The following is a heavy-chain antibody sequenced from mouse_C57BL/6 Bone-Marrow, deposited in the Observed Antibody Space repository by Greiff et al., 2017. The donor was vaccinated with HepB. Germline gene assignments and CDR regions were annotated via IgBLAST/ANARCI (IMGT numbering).Heavy chain of an antibody. J-gene: IGHJ3*01. V-gene: IGHV1-50*01. Sequence: QVQLQQPGAELVKPGASVKLSCKASGYTFTSYWMQWVKQRPGQGLEWIGEIDPSDSYTNYNQKFKGKAKLTVDTSSSTAYMQLSSLTSEDSAVYYCASGADRFAYWAKGLWSLSLQ. CDR3: ASGADRFAY. CDR1: GYTFTSYW. CDR2: IDPSDSYT.